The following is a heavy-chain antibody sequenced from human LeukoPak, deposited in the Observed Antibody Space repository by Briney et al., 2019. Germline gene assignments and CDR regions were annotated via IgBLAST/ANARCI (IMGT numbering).Heavy chain of an antibody. CDR1: GFTFSSYW. Sequence: PGGSLRLSCAASGFTFSSYWMSWVRQAPGKGLEWVANIKQDGSEKYYVDSVKGRFTISRDNAKNSLYLQMNSLRAEDTAVYYCARVGRAAAGMEHAFDIWGQGTMVTVSS. D-gene: IGHD6-13*01. J-gene: IGHJ3*02. CDR3: ARVGRAAAGMEHAFDI. CDR2: IKQDGSEK. V-gene: IGHV3-7*01.